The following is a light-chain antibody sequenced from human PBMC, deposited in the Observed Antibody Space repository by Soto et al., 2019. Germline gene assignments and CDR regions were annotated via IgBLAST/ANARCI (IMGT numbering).Light chain of an antibody. J-gene: IGLJ2*01. Sequence: QSVLTQPPSVSAAPGQKVTISCSGGSSNIGAGYDVHWYQQLPGTAPKLVIYGNRNRPSGVPDRFSGSKSGTSASLAITGLQAEDEADYYCQSYDSSLSGSKVVFGGGTKLTVL. CDR2: GNR. CDR1: SSNIGAGYD. V-gene: IGLV1-40*01. CDR3: QSYDSSLSGSKVV.